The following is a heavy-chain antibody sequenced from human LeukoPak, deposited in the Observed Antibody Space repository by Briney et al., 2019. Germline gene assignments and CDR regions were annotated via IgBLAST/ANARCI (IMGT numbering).Heavy chain of an antibody. CDR2: IYTSVST. CDR3: ARQRRGYYTIDY. V-gene: IGHV4-4*09. J-gene: IGHJ4*02. CDR1: GGSISSYY. D-gene: IGHD3-3*01. Sequence: SETLSLTCTVSGGSISSYYWSWIRQPPGKGLEWIGYIYTSVSTNYNPSLKSRVTISVDTSKNQFSLKLSSVTAADTAVYYCARQRRGYYTIDYWGQGTLVTVSS.